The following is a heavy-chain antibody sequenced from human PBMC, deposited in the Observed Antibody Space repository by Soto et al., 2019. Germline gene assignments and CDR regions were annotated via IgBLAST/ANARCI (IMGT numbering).Heavy chain of an antibody. CDR1: GFTFSSYS. CDR3: ARAPSMVRGTPYYYGMDV. Sequence: PGGSLRLSCAASGFTFSSYSMNWVCQAPGKGLEWVSSISSSSSYIYYADSVKGRFTISRDNAKNSLYLQMNSLRAEDTAVYYCARAPSMVRGTPYYYGMDVWGQGTTVTVSS. CDR2: ISSSSSYI. D-gene: IGHD3-10*01. V-gene: IGHV3-21*01. J-gene: IGHJ6*02.